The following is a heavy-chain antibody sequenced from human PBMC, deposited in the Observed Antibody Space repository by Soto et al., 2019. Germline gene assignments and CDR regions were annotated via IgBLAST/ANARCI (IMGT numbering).Heavy chain of an antibody. CDR2: IYYSGST. J-gene: IGHJ5*02. Sequence: PSETLSLTCTVSGGSISSGSYYWSWIRQPPGKGLEWIGNIYYSGSTNYNPSLKSRVTISVDTSKNQFSLKLSSVTAADTAVYYCTREGQLLPNYLDPWGKGTLVTVPS. V-gene: IGHV4-61*01. CDR1: GGSISSGSYY. D-gene: IGHD6-13*01. CDR3: TREGQLLPNYLDP.